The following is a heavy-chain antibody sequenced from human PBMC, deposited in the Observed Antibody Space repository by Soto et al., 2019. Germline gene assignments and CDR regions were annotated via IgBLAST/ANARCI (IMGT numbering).Heavy chain of an antibody. V-gene: IGHV4-34*01. CDR3: ASARYYDYVWGSYRSYGMDV. J-gene: IGHJ6*02. D-gene: IGHD3-16*02. CDR1: GGSFSGYY. CDR2: INHSGST. Sequence: QSLTCAVYGGSFSGYYWSWIRQPPGKGLEWIGEINHSGSTNYNPSLKSRVTISVDTSKNQFSLKLSSVTAADTAVYYCASARYYDYVWGSYRSYGMDVWGQGTTVTVSS.